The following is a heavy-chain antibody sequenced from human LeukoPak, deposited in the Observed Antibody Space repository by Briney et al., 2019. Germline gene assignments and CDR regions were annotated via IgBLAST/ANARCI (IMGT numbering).Heavy chain of an antibody. CDR2: IIPILGIA. D-gene: IGHD5-12*01. V-gene: IGHV1-69*04. CDR1: GGTFSSYA. Sequence: SVKVSCKASGGTFSSYAISWVRQAPGQGLEWMGRIIPILGIANYAQKFQGRVTITADKSTSTAYMELSSLRSEDTAVYYCAREGDSGYDGGPYYYYGMDVWGQGITVTVSS. CDR3: AREGDSGYDGGPYYYYGMDV. J-gene: IGHJ6*02.